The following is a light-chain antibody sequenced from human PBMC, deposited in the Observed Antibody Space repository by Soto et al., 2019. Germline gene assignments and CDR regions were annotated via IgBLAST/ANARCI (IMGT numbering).Light chain of an antibody. Sequence: AIQLTQSPSSLSASVGDRVTITCRASQGISSALAWYQQKPGKAPKLLIYDASSLESGVPSRFSGSGSGTDFTLTFSSLQPEDFATYYFLQFNSYPLTFGPGTKVDI. CDR2: DAS. CDR3: LQFNSYPLT. J-gene: IGKJ3*01. CDR1: QGISSA. V-gene: IGKV1-13*02.